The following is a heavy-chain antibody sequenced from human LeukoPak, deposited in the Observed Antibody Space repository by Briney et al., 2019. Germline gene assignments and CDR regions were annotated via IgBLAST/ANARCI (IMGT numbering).Heavy chain of an antibody. CDR3: ASTQWRYFENWFDP. D-gene: IGHD3-9*01. CDR1: GGSISSSNW. V-gene: IGHV4-4*02. J-gene: IGHJ5*02. CDR2: IYHSGST. Sequence: SGTLSLTCAVSGGSISSSNWWSWVRQPPGKGLEWIGEIYHSGSTYYNPSLKSRVTISVDTSKNQFSLKLSSVTAADTAVYYCASTQWRYFENWFDPWGQGTLVTVSS.